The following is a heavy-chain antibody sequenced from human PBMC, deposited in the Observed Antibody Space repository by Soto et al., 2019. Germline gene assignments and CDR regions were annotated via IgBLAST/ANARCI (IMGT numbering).Heavy chain of an antibody. J-gene: IGHJ4*02. CDR3: ARDQTGYRYFDY. Sequence: QVQLQESGPGLVKPSETLSLTCTVSGGSVSSGSYYWSWIRQPPGKGLEWIGYVYYSGSTNYNPSLKSRVTISVDTSKNQFSLKLSSVTASDTAVYYCARDQTGYRYFDYWGQGTLVTVSS. V-gene: IGHV4-61*01. CDR1: GGSVSSGSYY. D-gene: IGHD5-18*01. CDR2: VYYSGST.